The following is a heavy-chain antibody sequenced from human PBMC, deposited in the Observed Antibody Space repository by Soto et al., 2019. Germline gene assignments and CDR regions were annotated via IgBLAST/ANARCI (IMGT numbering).Heavy chain of an antibody. Sequence: QVQLQESGPGLVKPSETLSLTCTVSGGSISSYYWSWIRQPPGKGLEWIGYIYYSGSTNYNPSVKSRVTISLDTTKNQLSLKLSSVTAAETAVYYPARAWGRVFAYWGQGTLVTVSS. CDR3: ARAWGRVFAY. CDR1: GGSISSYY. V-gene: IGHV4-59*01. J-gene: IGHJ4*02. D-gene: IGHD3-16*01. CDR2: IYYSGST.